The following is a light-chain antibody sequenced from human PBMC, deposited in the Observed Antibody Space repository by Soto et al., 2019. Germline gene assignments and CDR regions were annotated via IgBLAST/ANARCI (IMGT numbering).Light chain of an antibody. CDR3: CSYTSSSTVL. V-gene: IGLV2-14*01. J-gene: IGLJ2*01. CDR2: DVS. CDR1: SSDVGVYDF. Sequence: QSALTQPASVSESPGQSITISCTGTSSDVGVYDFVSWYQQHPAKAPKLLIYDVSYRPSGVSDRFSGSKSGNTASLTISGLQAEDEADYYCCSYTSSSTVLFGGGTKLTVL.